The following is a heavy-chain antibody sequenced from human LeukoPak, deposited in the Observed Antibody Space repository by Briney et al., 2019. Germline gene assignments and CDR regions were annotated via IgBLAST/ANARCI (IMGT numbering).Heavy chain of an antibody. CDR1: GYTFTDNH. J-gene: IGHJ3*01. D-gene: IGHD7-27*01. CDR3: ARELGRNAFDV. V-gene: IGHV1-2*02. Sequence: ASVKVSCKASGYTFTDNHMYWIRQAPGLGLECMGWISPNSGGTNYAQKFQGRITMTGDTSISTGYMELSSLRSDDTAIYYCARELGRNAFDVWGQGTMVTVSS. CDR2: ISPNSGGT.